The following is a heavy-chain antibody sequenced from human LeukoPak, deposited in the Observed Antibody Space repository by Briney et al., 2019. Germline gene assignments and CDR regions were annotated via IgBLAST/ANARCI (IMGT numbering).Heavy chain of an antibody. Sequence: SETLSLTCAVYGGSFSGYYWSWIRQPPGKGLEWIGYIYYSGSTNYNPSLKSRVTISVDTSKNQFSLKLSSVTAADTAVYYCARGGRGPFDYWGQGTLVTVSS. CDR1: GGSFSGYY. CDR2: IYYSGST. V-gene: IGHV4-34*01. CDR3: ARGGRGPFDY. D-gene: IGHD5-12*01. J-gene: IGHJ4*02.